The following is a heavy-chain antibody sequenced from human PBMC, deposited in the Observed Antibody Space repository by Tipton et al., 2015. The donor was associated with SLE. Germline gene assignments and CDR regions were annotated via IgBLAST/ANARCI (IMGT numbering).Heavy chain of an antibody. D-gene: IGHD2-15*01. Sequence: QSGAEVKKPGAAVKVSCKTSGYTFTSYSISWVRQAPGQGLEWMGWINVYNGNTKYAQSLQGRVTMTTDTSTRTAYMELKNLRSDDTAVYYCARDPYPYHSGTPLWGQGTLVIVSS. J-gene: IGHJ4*02. CDR1: GYTFTSYS. V-gene: IGHV1-18*01. CDR3: ARDPYPYHSGTPL. CDR2: INVYNGNT.